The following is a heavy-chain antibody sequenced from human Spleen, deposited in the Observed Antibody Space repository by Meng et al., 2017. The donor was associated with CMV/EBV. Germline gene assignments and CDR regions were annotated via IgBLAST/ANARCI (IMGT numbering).Heavy chain of an antibody. Sequence: GGSLRLSCVVSGFNFTNYEMNWVRQAPGKGLEWVSYISSGGSTTHYADSVKGRFTVSRDNAKSSLHLHMNSLRAEDTAVYYCARGTRWDIVVVPAAIGFWGQGTLVTVSS. J-gene: IGHJ4*02. CDR2: ISSGGSTT. CDR3: ARGTRWDIVVVPAAIGF. D-gene: IGHD2-2*01. CDR1: GFNFTNYE. V-gene: IGHV3-48*03.